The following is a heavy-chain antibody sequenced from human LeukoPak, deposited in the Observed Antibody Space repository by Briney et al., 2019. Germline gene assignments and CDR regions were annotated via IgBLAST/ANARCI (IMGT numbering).Heavy chain of an antibody. J-gene: IGHJ3*02. V-gene: IGHV3-23*01. CDR3: TTGKITIFGVVIPRYI. CDR2: ISGSGGTT. Sequence: GGSLRLSCAASGFTFSTYAMSWVRQAPGKGLEWVSTISGSGGTTYYADSVKGLFTISRDNSKNTLYLQMNSLKTEDTAVYYCTTGKITIFGVVIPRYIWGQGTMVTVSS. CDR1: GFTFSTYA. D-gene: IGHD3-3*01.